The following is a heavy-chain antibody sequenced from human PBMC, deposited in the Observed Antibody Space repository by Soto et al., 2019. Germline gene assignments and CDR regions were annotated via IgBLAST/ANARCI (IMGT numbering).Heavy chain of an antibody. V-gene: IGHV1-69*19. CDR1: GGTFNTYA. CDR2: ISPMFGAA. Sequence: QVQRVQSGAEMKKPGSSVKVSCQSSGGTFNTYAMNWVRQAPGQGPEWMGDISPMFGAANYAPKFQGRVTITADESTGTSYMQLSSLMSEDTALYFCAREVQVHTPAFVYWGQGTLVTVSS. D-gene: IGHD3-10*01. J-gene: IGHJ4*02. CDR3: AREVQVHTPAFVY.